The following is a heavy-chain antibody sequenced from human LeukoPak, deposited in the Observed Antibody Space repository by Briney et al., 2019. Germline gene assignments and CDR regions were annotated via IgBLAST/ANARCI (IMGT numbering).Heavy chain of an antibody. J-gene: IGHJ4*02. Sequence: GGSLRLSCAASGFTFSSYRMHWVRQAPGKGLEWVAVISYDGSNKYYADSVKGRFTLSRDNSKNTLYLQMNSLRAEDTAVYYCVKSGYYDSSGYFYAYVDYWGQGTLVTVSS. CDR1: GFTFSSYR. CDR3: VKSGYYDSSGYFYAYVDY. CDR2: ISYDGSNK. D-gene: IGHD3-22*01. V-gene: IGHV3-30*18.